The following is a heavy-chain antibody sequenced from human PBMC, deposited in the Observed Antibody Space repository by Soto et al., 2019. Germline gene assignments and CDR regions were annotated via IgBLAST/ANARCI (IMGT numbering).Heavy chain of an antibody. V-gene: IGHV3-23*01. D-gene: IGHD3-10*01. CDR3: VREFAPGSPNYDE. Sequence: PGGSLRLSCAASGFTFSSYAMGWVRQAPGKGLEWVSTLTRSGTTPYAESVRGRFTISRDNSKNTLYLQMDDLRAEDTAVYYGVREFAPGSPNYDEWGLGTLVTVSS. CDR2: LTRSGTT. CDR1: GFTFSSYA. J-gene: IGHJ4*02.